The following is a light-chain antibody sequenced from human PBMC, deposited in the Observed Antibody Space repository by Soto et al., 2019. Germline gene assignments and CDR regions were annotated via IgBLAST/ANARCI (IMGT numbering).Light chain of an antibody. Sequence: EIVFTQSPGTLSLSPGERATLSCRASQSVSSSYLAWYQQKPGQAPRLLIYGASSRATGIPDRFSGSGSGTDFTLTISXLEPEDFAVYYCQQYGSSPLFGQGTKVDIK. J-gene: IGKJ1*01. CDR1: QSVSSSY. CDR3: QQYGSSPL. CDR2: GAS. V-gene: IGKV3-20*01.